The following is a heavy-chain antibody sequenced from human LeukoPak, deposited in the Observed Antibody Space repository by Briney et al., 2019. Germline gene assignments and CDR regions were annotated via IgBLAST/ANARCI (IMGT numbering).Heavy chain of an antibody. CDR2: IYSGGST. Sequence: GGSLRLSCSASRFTVSSNYMSWVRQAPGEWLEWVSVIYSGGSTYYADSVKGRFTISRDNYKNTLYLQMNSLRAEDTAVYYCARFRINGGLDYWGQGTLVTVSS. V-gene: IGHV3-66*01. J-gene: IGHJ4*02. CDR1: RFTVSSNY. D-gene: IGHD2-15*01. CDR3: ARFRINGGLDY.